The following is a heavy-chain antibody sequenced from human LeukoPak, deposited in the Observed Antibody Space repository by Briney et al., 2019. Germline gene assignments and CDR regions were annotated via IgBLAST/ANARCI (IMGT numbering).Heavy chain of an antibody. CDR3: ARGPDWTPWMDV. J-gene: IGHJ6*04. D-gene: IGHD1-1*01. Sequence: SETLSLTCAVYGGSLSGYYWSWIRQPPGKGLEWIGEINHSGSTNYNPSLKSRVTISVDTSKNQFSLKLSSVTAADTAVYYCARGPDWTPWMDVGGKGSTVNVSS. CDR1: GGSLSGYY. V-gene: IGHV4-34*01. CDR2: INHSGST.